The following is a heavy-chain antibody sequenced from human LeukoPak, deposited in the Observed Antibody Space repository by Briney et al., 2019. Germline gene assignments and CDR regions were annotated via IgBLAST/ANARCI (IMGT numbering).Heavy chain of an antibody. D-gene: IGHD5-18*01. Sequence: GGPVSLPCGPWGFPDCSNYIRGVRQSPARAVEWVSVIYSGGRTYYADSVKGRFTISRDNSKNTLYLQMNSLRAEDTAVYYCPRDLGYSYGYVYWGQGTLLTVSS. CDR1: GFPDCSNY. V-gene: IGHV3-53*01. J-gene: IGHJ4*02. CDR2: IYSGGRT. CDR3: PRDLGYSYGYVY.